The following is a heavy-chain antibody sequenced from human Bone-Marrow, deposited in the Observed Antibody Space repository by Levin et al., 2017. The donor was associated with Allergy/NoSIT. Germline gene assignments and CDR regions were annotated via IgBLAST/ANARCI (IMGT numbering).Heavy chain of an antibody. D-gene: IGHD3/OR15-3a*01. CDR2: IYQSGST. Sequence: SETLSLTCAVSGVSISGSSYSWSWIRQPPGKGLEWIGYIYQSGSTYYNPSLKSRVTISGDRSKNQFSLKLSSVTAADTAVYYCARGWAYYDVSTGHSQTSFDSWGLGTLVTVSS. J-gene: IGHJ4*02. CDR3: ARGWAYYDVSTGHSQTSFDS. V-gene: IGHV4-30-2*01. CDR1: GVSISGSSYS.